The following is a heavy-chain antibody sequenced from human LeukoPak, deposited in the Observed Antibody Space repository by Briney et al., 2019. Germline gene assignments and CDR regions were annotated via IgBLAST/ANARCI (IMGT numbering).Heavy chain of an antibody. V-gene: IGHV2-5*02. D-gene: IGHD3-22*01. CDR1: GFALSTSGVG. Sequence: GSGPTLLNPTPTLTLTCTFSGFALSTSGVGVGWIRQPPGKALEWLPLIYWDDDKRYSPSLKSRLTITKDTSKNQVVLTMTNMDPVDTATYYCAHMRDITMIESFFDYWGQGTLVTVSS. CDR3: AHMRDITMIESFFDY. J-gene: IGHJ4*02. CDR2: IYWDDDK.